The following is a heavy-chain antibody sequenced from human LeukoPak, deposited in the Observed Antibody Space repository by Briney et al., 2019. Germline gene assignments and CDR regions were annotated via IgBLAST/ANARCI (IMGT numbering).Heavy chain of an antibody. CDR3: ATAAGSSRVYFQH. V-gene: IGHV3-66*01. CDR2: IYSGGST. D-gene: IGHD6-13*01. Sequence: GGSLRLSCAASGFTVSSNYMSWVRQAPGKGLEWVSVIYSGGSTYYADSVKGRFTISRDNSKNTLYLQMNSLRAEDTAVYYCATAAGSSRVYFQHWGQGTLVTVSS. CDR1: GFTVSSNY. J-gene: IGHJ1*01.